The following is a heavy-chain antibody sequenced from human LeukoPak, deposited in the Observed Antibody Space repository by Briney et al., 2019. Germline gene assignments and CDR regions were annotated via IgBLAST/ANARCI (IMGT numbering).Heavy chain of an antibody. CDR1: GFTFDDYA. D-gene: IGHD1-26*01. V-gene: IGHV3-9*01. Sequence: GGSLRLSCAASGFTFDDYAMHWVRQDPGKGLEWVSGISWNSGSIGYADSVKGRFTISRDNAKNSLYLQMNSLRAEDTALYYCAKDMSSGSYGYYYGMDVWGQGTTVTVSS. CDR2: ISWNSGSI. J-gene: IGHJ6*02. CDR3: AKDMSSGSYGYYYGMDV.